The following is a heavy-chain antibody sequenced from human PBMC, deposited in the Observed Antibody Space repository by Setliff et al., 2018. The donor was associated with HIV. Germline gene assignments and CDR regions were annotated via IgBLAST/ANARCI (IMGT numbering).Heavy chain of an antibody. D-gene: IGHD2-21*01. CDR3: ARDHQTMLWLDY. CDR1: GDTFSTYV. Sequence: SVKVSCKSSGDTFSTYVFTWVRQAPGQGLEWMGGVTPILHTTIYAQKFQGRVTITADISTRTVYMELSSLTSEDTAIYYCARDHQTMLWLDYWGQGTLVTVSS. CDR2: VTPILHTT. V-gene: IGHV1-69*10. J-gene: IGHJ4*02.